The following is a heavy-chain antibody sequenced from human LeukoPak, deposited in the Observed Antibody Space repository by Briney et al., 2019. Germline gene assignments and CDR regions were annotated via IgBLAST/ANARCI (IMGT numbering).Heavy chain of an antibody. D-gene: IGHD3-10*01. J-gene: IGHJ5*02. CDR1: GYSFTSYW. CDR3: ARARGLSSAMVRGVIGGWFDP. Sequence: GESLKISCKGSGYSFTSYWIGWVRQMPGKGLEWMGIINPGDSDTRYSPSFQGQVTISADKSISTAYLQWSSLKASDTAMYYCARARGLSSAMVRGVIGGWFDPWGQGTLVTVSS. V-gene: IGHV5-51*01. CDR2: INPGDSDT.